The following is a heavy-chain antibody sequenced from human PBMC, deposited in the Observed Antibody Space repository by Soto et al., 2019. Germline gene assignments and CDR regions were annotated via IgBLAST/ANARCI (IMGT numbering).Heavy chain of an antibody. V-gene: IGHV3-30-3*01. CDR2: ISYDGSNK. CDR3: ARDLLRIAARPGDSG. Sequence: GGSLRLSCAASGFTFSSYAMHWVRQAPGKGLEWVAVISYDGSNKYYADSVKGRFTISRDNSKNTLYLQMNSLRAEDTAVYYCARDLLRIAARPGDSGWGQGTLVTVSS. CDR1: GFTFSSYA. J-gene: IGHJ4*02. D-gene: IGHD6-6*01.